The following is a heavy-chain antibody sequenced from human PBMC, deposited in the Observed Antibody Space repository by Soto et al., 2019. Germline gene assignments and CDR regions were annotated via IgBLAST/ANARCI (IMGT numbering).Heavy chain of an antibody. D-gene: IGHD5-18*01. CDR2: ISAYNGNT. J-gene: IGHJ4*02. CDR3: ARRSEYSYGYDLDY. V-gene: IGHV1-18*01. Sequence: ASVKVSCRASVYTFTSDGISWVRQAPGQGLEWMGWISAYNGNTNYAQKLQGRVTMTTDTSTSTAYMEPRSLRSDDTAVYYCARRSEYSYGYDLDYWGQGTLVTVSS. CDR1: VYTFTSDG.